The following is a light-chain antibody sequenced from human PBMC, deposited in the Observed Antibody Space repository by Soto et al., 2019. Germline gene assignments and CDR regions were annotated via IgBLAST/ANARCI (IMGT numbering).Light chain of an antibody. CDR3: QQSYSTRLT. J-gene: IGKJ4*01. V-gene: IGKV1-39*01. CDR2: AAS. CDR1: QNIKND. Sequence: DIQMTQSPFSLSASVGDRVTISCRPSQNIKNDLNWYQQRPGQAPKLLIFAASTLQSGVPSRFSGSGSGTDFTLTISSLQPEDFATYYCQQSYSTRLTFGGGTKVEI.